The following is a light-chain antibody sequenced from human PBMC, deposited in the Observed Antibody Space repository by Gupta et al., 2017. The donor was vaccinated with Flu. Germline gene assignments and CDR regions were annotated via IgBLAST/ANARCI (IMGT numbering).Light chain of an antibody. Sequence: PAILLWPAGERATLCCGGRQSVRRDFAWYQQKPGQAPRLLIYAATTRTNGIPARFSGSGSGTEFTLTISSRQTEDFAVYHCQQYNNWPCTFGQGTTLDIK. CDR2: AAT. V-gene: IGKV3-15*01. CDR3: QQYNNWPCT. CDR1: QSVRRD. J-gene: IGKJ2*02.